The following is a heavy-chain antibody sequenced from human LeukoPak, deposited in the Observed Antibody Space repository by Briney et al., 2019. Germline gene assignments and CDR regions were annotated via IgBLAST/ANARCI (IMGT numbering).Heavy chain of an antibody. CDR3: AREGGWQGVDV. V-gene: IGHV1-2*02. D-gene: IGHD6-19*01. J-gene: IGHJ6*02. Sequence: GASVKVSCKASGYTFTSYGISWVRQAPGQGLEWMGWINPNSGGTNYAQKFQGRVTMTRDTSISTAYMELSRLRSDDTAVYYCAREGGWQGVDVWGQGTTVTVSS. CDR1: GYTFTSYG. CDR2: INPNSGGT.